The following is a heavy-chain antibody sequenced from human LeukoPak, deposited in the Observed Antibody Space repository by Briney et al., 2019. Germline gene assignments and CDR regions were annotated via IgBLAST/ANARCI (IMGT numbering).Heavy chain of an antibody. V-gene: IGHV3-23*01. CDR1: GLTFSNYA. CDR2: ISGSGDST. D-gene: IGHD3-22*01. CDR3: AKDFRDSSGYVDY. J-gene: IGHJ4*02. Sequence: GGSLGLSCAASGLTFSNYAMSWVRQAPGKGLEWVSDISGSGDSTYYADSVKGRFTISRDNSKNTLYLQMNSLRAEDTAVYYCAKDFRDSSGYVDYWGQGILVTVSS.